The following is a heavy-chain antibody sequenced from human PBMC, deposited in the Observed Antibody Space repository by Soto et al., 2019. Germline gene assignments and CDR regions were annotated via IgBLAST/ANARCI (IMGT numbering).Heavy chain of an antibody. D-gene: IGHD6-19*01. CDR2: IDTASGKS. V-gene: IGHV1-3*04. Sequence: VQLVQSGSEVKKPGASVKVSCKASGYSFTTFDLHWVRQAPGQRLEWRGWIDTASGKSKYSEIFQGRVTITGDTSATTAYRQLSSLRVADTAVYYCAMSRGRRSFDYWGQGTLLTVSS. CDR3: AMSRGRRSFDY. CDR1: GYSFTTFD. J-gene: IGHJ4*02.